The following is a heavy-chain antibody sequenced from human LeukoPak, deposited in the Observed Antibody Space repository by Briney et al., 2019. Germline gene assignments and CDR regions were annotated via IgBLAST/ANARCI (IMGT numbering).Heavy chain of an antibody. D-gene: IGHD3-3*01. V-gene: IGHV4-4*07. CDR2: IYASGST. CDR3: ARGLRIFGVVTEHYYYYYYMDV. J-gene: IGHJ6*03. Sequence: SETLSLTCTVSGGSISSYYWSWIRQPAGKGLEWIGRIYASGSTNYNPSLKSRVTMSVDTSKNQFSLKLSSVTAADTAVYYCARGLRIFGVVTEHYYYYYYMDVWGKGTTVTVSS. CDR1: GGSISSYY.